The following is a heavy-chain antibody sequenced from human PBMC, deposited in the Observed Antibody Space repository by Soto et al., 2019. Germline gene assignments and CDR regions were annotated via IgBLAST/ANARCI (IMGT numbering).Heavy chain of an antibody. J-gene: IGHJ4*02. CDR2: IYYSGST. D-gene: IGHD2-21*01. V-gene: IGHV4-59*12. Sequence: SETLSLTCTVSGGSISSYYWSWIRQPPGKGLKWIGYIYYSGSTNYTPSLKSRVTISVDNSKNTLYLQMNSLRAEDTAVYYCAKVARRTWGGDYFDYWGQGNPVTVSS. CDR1: GGSISSYY. CDR3: AKVARRTWGGDYFDY.